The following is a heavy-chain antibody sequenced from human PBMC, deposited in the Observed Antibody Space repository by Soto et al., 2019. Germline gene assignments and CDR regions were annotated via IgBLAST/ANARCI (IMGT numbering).Heavy chain of an antibody. D-gene: IGHD3-22*01. CDR2: IIPIFGTA. CDR1: GGPFRSYA. CDR3: ARGPLTLTYYYDSSGYYYCDI. J-gene: IGHJ3*02. V-gene: IGHV1-69*13. Sequence: SVKVSCKASGGPFRSYAISWVRQAPGQGLEWMGGIIPIFGTANYAQKFQGRVTITADESTSTAYMELSSLRSEDTAVYYCARGPLTLTYYYDSSGYYYCDIGGQGTMVTVSS.